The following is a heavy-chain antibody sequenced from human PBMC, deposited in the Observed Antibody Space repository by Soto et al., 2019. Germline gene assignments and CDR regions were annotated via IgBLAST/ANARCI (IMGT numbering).Heavy chain of an antibody. CDR2: ISGSGGST. V-gene: IGHV3-23*01. CDR3: AKDLFPSGGATYFDY. Sequence: GGAPRPSCGPPGINFSSRAMRWGRQAPGKGLEWVSAISGSGGSTYYADSVKGRFTISRDNSKNTLYLQMNSLRAEDTAVYYCAKDLFPSGGATYFDYWGQGTLVTVSS. D-gene: IGHD1-26*01. J-gene: IGHJ4*02. CDR1: GINFSSRA.